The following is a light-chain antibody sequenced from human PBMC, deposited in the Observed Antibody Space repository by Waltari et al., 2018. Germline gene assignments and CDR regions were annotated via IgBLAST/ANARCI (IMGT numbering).Light chain of an antibody. CDR2: LVS. Sequence: TQSPVSLPVTPGEPASISPRSNQSLRHSNGHINLNWYLQKPGQSPRLLMYLVSTRASGVPDRFSGIGSGTDFTLRISTVEADDFGIYYCMQGLQAPLTIGGGTKLEIK. J-gene: IGKJ4*01. CDR3: MQGLQAPLT. CDR1: QSLRHSNGHIN. V-gene: IGKV2-28*01.